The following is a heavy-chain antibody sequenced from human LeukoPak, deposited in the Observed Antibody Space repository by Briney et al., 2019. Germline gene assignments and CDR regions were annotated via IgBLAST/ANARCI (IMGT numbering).Heavy chain of an antibody. J-gene: IGHJ6*03. D-gene: IGHD1-7*01. CDR1: GFTFSSYA. V-gene: IGHV3-23*01. CDR3: AKDPRITGTFYYYYYMDV. Sequence: GGSLRLSCAASGFTFSSYAMSWVHQAPGKGLEWVSVMSGSGGSTYYADSVKGRFTISRDNSKNTLYLQMNSLRAEDTAVYYCAKDPRITGTFYYYYYMDVWGKGTTVTVSS. CDR2: MSGSGGST.